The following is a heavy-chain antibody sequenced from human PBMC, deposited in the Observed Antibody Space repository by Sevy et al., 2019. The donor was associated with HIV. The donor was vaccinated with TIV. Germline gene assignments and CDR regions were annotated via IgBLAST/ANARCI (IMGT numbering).Heavy chain of an antibody. J-gene: IGHJ5*02. V-gene: IGHV3-11*01. CDR2: SIGSGKTI. Sequence: GGSLRLSCAASGLTFSDYYMSWIRQAPGKGLEWISYSIGSGKTIHYADSVKGRFTTSRGNAKNLLYLQMNNLGAEDTAIYYCARHLYGSGTLRGLNWFDPWGQGTLVTVSS. CDR3: ARHLYGSGTLRGLNWFDP. CDR1: GLTFSDYY. D-gene: IGHD3-10*01.